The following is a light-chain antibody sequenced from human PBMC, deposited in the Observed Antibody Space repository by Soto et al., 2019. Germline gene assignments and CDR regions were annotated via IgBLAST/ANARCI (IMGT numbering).Light chain of an antibody. CDR1: QGVSSY. Sequence: IGLTQSPATLSLSPGDRATLSCRATQGVSSYVAWYQQKPGQAPRLLIYGASKRATGIPDRFSGSGSETDFALTISGLEPEDFAVYYCQQYGTSPPGVTFGPGTKVDIK. CDR2: GAS. CDR3: QQYGTSPPGVT. V-gene: IGKV3-20*01. J-gene: IGKJ3*01.